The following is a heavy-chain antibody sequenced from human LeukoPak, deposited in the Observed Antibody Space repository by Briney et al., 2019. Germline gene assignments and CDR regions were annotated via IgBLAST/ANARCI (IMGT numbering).Heavy chain of an antibody. D-gene: IGHD6-19*01. CDR2: ISYDGSNK. V-gene: IGHV3-30*18. CDR1: GFTFSSYG. J-gene: IGHJ6*02. CDR3: AKGVAGTPYYYYGMDV. Sequence: GGSLRLSCAASGFTFSSYGMHWVRQAPGKGLEWVAVISYDGSNKYYADSVKGRFTISRNNSKNTLYLQMNSLRAEDTAVYYCAKGVAGTPYYYYGMDVWGQGTTVTVSS.